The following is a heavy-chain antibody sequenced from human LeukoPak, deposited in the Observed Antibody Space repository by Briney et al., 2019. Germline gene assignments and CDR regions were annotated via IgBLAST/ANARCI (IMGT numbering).Heavy chain of an antibody. CDR1: AFTFSSYA. Sequence: GGSLTLSCAASAFTFSSYAMSWDRHVPGKGLEWVSGISGSDGSTNYADSVKCRFTISRENSKNTLYLQMNSLRAEYTAVYYCAKDSAKKYDDYWGQGTLVTVSS. J-gene: IGHJ4*02. V-gene: IGHV3-23*01. D-gene: IGHD2/OR15-2a*01. CDR3: AKDSAKKYDDY. CDR2: ISGSDGST.